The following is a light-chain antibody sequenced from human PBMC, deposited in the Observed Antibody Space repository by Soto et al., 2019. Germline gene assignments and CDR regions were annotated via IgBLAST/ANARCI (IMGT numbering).Light chain of an antibody. CDR2: GAS. CDR3: HQYNNWPPYT. J-gene: IGKJ2*01. CDR1: QSISTN. Sequence: EIVMTQCPATLSVFPGERATLSCRASQSISTNLAWYQQKPGRAPRLLIYGASARATGIPARFSGSGSGTEFTLTISSLQSEDFAVYYCHQYNNWPPYTFGQGTKLEIK. V-gene: IGKV3-15*01.